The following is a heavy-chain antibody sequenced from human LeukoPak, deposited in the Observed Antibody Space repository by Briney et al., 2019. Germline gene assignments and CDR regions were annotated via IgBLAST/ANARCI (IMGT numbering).Heavy chain of an antibody. CDR2: ISSSSSYI. D-gene: IGHD5-24*01. Sequence: SGGSLRLSCAASGFTFSSYSMNWVRQAPGKGLEWVSSISSSSSYIYYADSVKGRFTISRDNAKNSLYLQMNSLRAEDTAVYYWARRDGYNSPDAFDIWGQGTMVTVSS. V-gene: IGHV3-21*01. CDR3: ARRDGYNSPDAFDI. CDR1: GFTFSSYS. J-gene: IGHJ3*02.